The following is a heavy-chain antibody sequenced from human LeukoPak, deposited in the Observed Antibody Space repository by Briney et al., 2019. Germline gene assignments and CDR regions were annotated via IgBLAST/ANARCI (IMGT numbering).Heavy chain of an antibody. CDR3: ARAKVYCSSTSCPQHWFDP. CDR2: IIPIFGIA. J-gene: IGHJ5*02. V-gene: IGHV1-69*04. Sequence: SVKVCCKASGGTFSSYAISWVRQAPGQGLEWMGRIIPIFGIANYAQKFQGRVTITADKSTSTAYMELSSLRSEDTAVYYCARAKVYCSSTSCPQHWFDPWGQGTLVTVSS. CDR1: GGTFSSYA. D-gene: IGHD2-2*01.